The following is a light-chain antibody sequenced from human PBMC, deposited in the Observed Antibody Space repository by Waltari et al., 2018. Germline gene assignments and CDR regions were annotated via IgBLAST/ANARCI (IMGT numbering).Light chain of an antibody. CDR2: KDS. J-gene: IGLJ3*02. CDR1: ALAQPY. CDR3: QSSDTLTSWV. Sequence: SSELTQPPSVSVSPGHTARITCPGDALAQPYSYWYQQKSGQAPVLVIYKDSKRPSGIPERFSGSSSGTTVTLTISGVQTEDEADYYCQSSDTLTSWVFGGGTKLTVL. V-gene: IGLV3-25*03.